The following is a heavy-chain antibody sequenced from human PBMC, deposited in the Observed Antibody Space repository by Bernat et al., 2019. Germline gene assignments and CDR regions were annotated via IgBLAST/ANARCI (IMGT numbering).Heavy chain of an antibody. V-gene: IGHV3-23*01. J-gene: IGHJ3*02. CDR1: GFTFSTYA. CDR3: AKDYRLAVAGKIRGAFDI. CDR2: ISGSGGST. Sequence: EVQLLESGGGLVQPGGSLRLSCAASGFTFSTYAMSWVRQAPGKGLEWVSAISGSGGSTYYADSVKGRFTISRDNSKNTLYLQMNSLRAEDTAVYYCAKDYRLAVAGKIRGAFDIWGQGTMVTVSS. D-gene: IGHD6-19*01.